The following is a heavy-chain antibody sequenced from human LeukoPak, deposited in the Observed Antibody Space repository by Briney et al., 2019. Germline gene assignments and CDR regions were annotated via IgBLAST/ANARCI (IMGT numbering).Heavy chain of an antibody. Sequence: GGSLRLSCAASGSTFSDHYMDWVRQAPGKGLEWVGRTRNKINSYTTEYAASVKGRFTISRDDSKNSLNLQMNSLKTEDTAVYYCVRIGYGDYYIDYWGQGTLVTVSS. J-gene: IGHJ4*02. CDR3: VRIGYGDYYIDY. D-gene: IGHD4-17*01. CDR1: GSTFSDHY. CDR2: TRNKINSYTT. V-gene: IGHV3-72*01.